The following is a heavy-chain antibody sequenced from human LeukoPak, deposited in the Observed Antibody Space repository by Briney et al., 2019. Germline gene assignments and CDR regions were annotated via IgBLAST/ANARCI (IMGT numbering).Heavy chain of an antibody. V-gene: IGHV3-23*01. CDR3: ATRYYYDSSGYYGSLDY. J-gene: IGHJ4*02. Sequence: AGGSLRLSCAAFGFTFSSYAMSWVRQAPGKGLEWVSAISGSGGSTYYADSVKGRFTISRDNSKNTLYLQMKSLRAEDTAVYYCATRYYYDSSGYYGSLDYWGQGTLVTVSS. CDR2: ISGSGGST. CDR1: GFTFSSYA. D-gene: IGHD3-22*01.